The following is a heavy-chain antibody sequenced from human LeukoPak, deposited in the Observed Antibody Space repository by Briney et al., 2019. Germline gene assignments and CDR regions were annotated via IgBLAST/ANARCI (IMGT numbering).Heavy chain of an antibody. V-gene: IGHV4-34*01. CDR3: AIHVVVVPAAKKKNWFDP. J-gene: IGHJ5*02. CDR2: INHSGST. Sequence: SETLSLTCAVYGGSFSGYYWSWIRQPPGKGLEWIGEINHSGSTNYNPSLKSRVTISVDTSKNQFSLKLSSVTAADTAVYYCAIHVVVVPAAKKKNWFDPWGQGTLVTVSS. D-gene: IGHD2-2*01. CDR1: GGSFSGYY.